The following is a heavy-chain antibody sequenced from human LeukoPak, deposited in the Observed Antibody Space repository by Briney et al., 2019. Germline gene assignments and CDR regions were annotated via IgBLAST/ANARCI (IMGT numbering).Heavy chain of an antibody. D-gene: IGHD1-1*01. V-gene: IGHV1-24*01. CDR1: GYTLTELS. Sequence: ASVKVSCKVSGYTLTELSMHWVRQAPGKGLEWMGGFDPEDGETIYAQKFQGRVTMTEDTSPDTAYMELSSLRSEDTAVYYCATDLKQTGTTNWFDPWGQGTLVTVSS. CDR2: FDPEDGET. J-gene: IGHJ5*02. CDR3: ATDLKQTGTTNWFDP.